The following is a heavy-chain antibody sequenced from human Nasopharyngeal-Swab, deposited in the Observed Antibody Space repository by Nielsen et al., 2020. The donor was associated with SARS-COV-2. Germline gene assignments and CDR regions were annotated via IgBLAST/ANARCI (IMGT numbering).Heavy chain of an antibody. CDR1: GGSISTSY. Sequence: SETLSLTCSVSGGSISTSYWSWIRQSPERGLEWIAYINYSGTTYYNPSLGSRLTISMDTSKNQFSLKLNSVTAADTAVYFCARGPMNMVTTWGQGTLVTVSS. D-gene: IGHD4/OR15-4a*01. CDR3: ARGPMNMVTT. CDR2: INYSGTT. V-gene: IGHV4-30-4*01. J-gene: IGHJ5*02.